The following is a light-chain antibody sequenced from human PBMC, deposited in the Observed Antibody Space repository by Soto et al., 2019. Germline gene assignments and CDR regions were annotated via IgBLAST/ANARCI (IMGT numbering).Light chain of an antibody. CDR2: EVS. Sequence: QPVLTQPPSASGSPGQSVTISCTGTSSDVGGYNYVSWYQQHPGKAPKLIIYEVSERPSGVPDRFSGSKSGNTASLTVSGLQAEDEADYYCSSYAGSNNFCVFGIGTKLTVL. CDR1: SSDVGGYNY. CDR3: SSYAGSNNFCV. J-gene: IGLJ1*01. V-gene: IGLV2-8*01.